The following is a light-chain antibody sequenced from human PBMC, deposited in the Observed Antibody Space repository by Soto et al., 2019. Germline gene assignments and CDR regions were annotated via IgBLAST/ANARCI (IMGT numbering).Light chain of an antibody. Sequence: EIVLTQSPATLSLSPGERATLSCRASQSVSSYLAWYQQKPGQAPRLLIYDASNRATGIPARFSGSGSGTDFTLTISSLEPEDFAVYYCQQRSNCLITCAQGTRLEIK. CDR2: DAS. V-gene: IGKV3-11*01. CDR1: QSVSSY. CDR3: QQRSNCLIT. J-gene: IGKJ5*01.